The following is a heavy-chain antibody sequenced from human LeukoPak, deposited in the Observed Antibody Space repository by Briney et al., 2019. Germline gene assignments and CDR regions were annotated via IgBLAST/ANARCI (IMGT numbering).Heavy chain of an antibody. Sequence: PSETLSLTCTVSGGSIPISTYYWGWVRQPPGKGLEWIGSIYYSGTTKYNPSLKSRVTISVDNSNNKFSLRLSSVTAADTAVYYCATGKAFDYWGQGTLVTVSS. D-gene: IGHD4-23*01. J-gene: IGHJ4*02. CDR2: IYYSGTT. V-gene: IGHV4-39*01. CDR3: ATGKAFDY. CDR1: GGSIPISTYY.